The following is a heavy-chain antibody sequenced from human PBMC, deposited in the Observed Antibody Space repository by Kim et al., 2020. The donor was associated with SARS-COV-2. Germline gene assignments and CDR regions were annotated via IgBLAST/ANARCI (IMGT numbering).Heavy chain of an antibody. Sequence: SETLSLTCAVYGGSFSGYYWSWIRQPPGKGLEWIGEINHSASTNYNPSLKSRVTISVETSKNQFSLKLSSVTAADTAVYYCARQRGYDSGNSYDSWGQGTLVTVSS. CDR3: ARQRGYDSGNSYDS. J-gene: IGHJ5*01. V-gene: IGHV4-34*01. CDR2: INHSAST. CDR1: GGSFSGYY. D-gene: IGHD6-19*01.